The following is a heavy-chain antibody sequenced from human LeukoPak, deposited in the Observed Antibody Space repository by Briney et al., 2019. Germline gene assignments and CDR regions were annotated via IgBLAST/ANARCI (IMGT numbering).Heavy chain of an antibody. CDR2: ISSSSSYI. D-gene: IGHD3-3*01. CDR1: GFTFSSYS. Sequence: GGSLRLSCAASGFTFSSYSMNWVRQAPGKGPEWVSSISSSSSYIYYADSVKGRFTISRDNAKNSLYLQMNSLRAEDTAVYYCARPIFGGAFDIWGQGTMVTVSS. V-gene: IGHV3-21*01. J-gene: IGHJ3*02. CDR3: ARPIFGGAFDI.